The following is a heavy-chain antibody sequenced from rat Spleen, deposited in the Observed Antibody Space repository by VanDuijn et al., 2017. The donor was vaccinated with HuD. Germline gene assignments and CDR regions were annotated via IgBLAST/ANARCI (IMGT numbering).Heavy chain of an antibody. CDR3: ARDSNGYLNQWFAY. D-gene: IGHD2-7*01. Sequence: QVQLKESGPGLVQPSQTLSLTCTVAGFSLTSYNVHWIRQPPGKGLEWMGVIWNIGSTRLKPVFKSRLSISKDTSKNQVFLQMDSLQTEDTATYYCARDSNGYLNQWFAYWGQGTLVTVSS. CDR2: IWNIGST. V-gene: IGHV2-41*01. CDR1: GFSLTSYN. J-gene: IGHJ3*01.